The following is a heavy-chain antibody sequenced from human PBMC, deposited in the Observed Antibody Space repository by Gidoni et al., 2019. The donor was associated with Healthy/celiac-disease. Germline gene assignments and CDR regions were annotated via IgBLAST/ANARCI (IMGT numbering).Heavy chain of an antibody. CDR1: GGSISSSSYY. J-gene: IGHJ6*02. Sequence: QLQLQESGPGLVKTSETLSLTCTVSGGSISSSSYYWGWIRPPPGKGLEWIGSIYYSGSTYYNPSLKSRVTISVDTSKNQFSLKLSSVTAADTAVYYCARPLWAAAGDYGMDVWGQGTTVTVSS. D-gene: IGHD6-13*01. CDR2: IYYSGST. V-gene: IGHV4-39*01. CDR3: ARPLWAAAGDYGMDV.